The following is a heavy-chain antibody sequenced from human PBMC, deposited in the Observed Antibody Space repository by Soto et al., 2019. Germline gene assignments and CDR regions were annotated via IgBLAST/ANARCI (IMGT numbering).Heavy chain of an antibody. D-gene: IGHD5-18*01. CDR3: ARVDTAMVTVGAFDI. CDR1: GYTFTSHG. J-gene: IGHJ3*02. V-gene: IGHV1-18*01. CDR2: ISVYNGNT. Sequence: ASVKFSCKASGYTFTSHGLTWVRQAPGQGLEWLGWISVYNGNTNYAQNLQGRVTMTTDTSTSTAYMELRSLRSDDTAVYYCARVDTAMVTVGAFDIWGQGTMVTVSS.